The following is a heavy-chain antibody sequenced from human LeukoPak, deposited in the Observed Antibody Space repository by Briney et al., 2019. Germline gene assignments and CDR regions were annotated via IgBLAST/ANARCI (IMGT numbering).Heavy chain of an antibody. V-gene: IGHV3-48*04. D-gene: IGHD3-22*01. CDR2: ISSGGSSI. J-gene: IGHJ4*02. CDR1: GFTFSSYS. CDR3: ARAVTSGSSKGLDC. Sequence: PGGSLRLSCAASGFTFSSYSMNWVRQAPGKGLEWVSYISSGGSSIYYADSVKGRFTISRDNAKNSLSLQMSSLRAEDTAVYYCARAVTSGSSKGLDCWGQGTLVTVSS.